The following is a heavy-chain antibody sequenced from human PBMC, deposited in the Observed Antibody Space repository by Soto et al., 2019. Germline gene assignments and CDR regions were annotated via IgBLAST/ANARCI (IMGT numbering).Heavy chain of an antibody. CDR1: GGSISSYY. CDR2: IYYSEST. J-gene: IGHJ5*02. CDR3: ARGTTSSWYES. V-gene: IGHV4-59*01. D-gene: IGHD6-13*01. Sequence: QVQLKESGPGLVKPSETLSLTCTVSGGSISSYYWSWIRQPPGKGLEWIGYIYYSESTNYNPSLQSRVTIPVDTSKNQFSLKLSAVTTADTAVYYCARGTTSSWYESWGQGTLVTVSS.